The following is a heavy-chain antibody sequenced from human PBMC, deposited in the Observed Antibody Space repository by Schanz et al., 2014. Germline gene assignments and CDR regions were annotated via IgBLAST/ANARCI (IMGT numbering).Heavy chain of an antibody. CDR1: GFTFSTYT. J-gene: IGHJ4*02. Sequence: EVYLVESGGGLVQPGGSLRLSCAASGFTFSTYTINWVRQAPGKGLEWVSTITVSGDRYYADSVKGRITISRDNSKNTLYLQMNSLRAEDTAVYYCAKDRDPDPGIEAAADIYYFDYWGQGTLVTVSS. D-gene: IGHD6-13*01. CDR2: ITVSGDR. CDR3: AKDRDPDPGIEAAADIYYFDY. V-gene: IGHV3-23*04.